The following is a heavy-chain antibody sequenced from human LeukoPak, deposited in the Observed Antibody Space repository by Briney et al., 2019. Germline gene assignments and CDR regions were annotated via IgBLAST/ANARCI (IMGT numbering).Heavy chain of an antibody. CDR1: GFTFSSYA. V-gene: IGHV3-23*01. Sequence: PGGSLRLSCAASGFTFSSYAMSWVRQAPGKGLEWVSAISGSGGSTYYADSVKGRFTISRDNSKNTLYLQMNSLRAEDTAVYYCARVDGYSSSYFDYWGQGTLVTVSS. J-gene: IGHJ4*02. CDR3: ARVDGYSSSYFDY. D-gene: IGHD6-13*01. CDR2: ISGSGGST.